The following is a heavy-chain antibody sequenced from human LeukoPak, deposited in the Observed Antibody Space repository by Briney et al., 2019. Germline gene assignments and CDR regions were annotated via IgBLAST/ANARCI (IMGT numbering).Heavy chain of an antibody. Sequence: QPGRSLRLSCAASGFTFSSYGMHWVRQAPGKGLEWVAVISYDGSNKYYADSVKGRFTISRDNSKNTLYLQMNSLRAEDTAVYYCAKSSESYQGELSFLLLGTFDYWGQGTLVTVSS. CDR1: GFTFSSYG. J-gene: IGHJ4*02. CDR3: AKSSESYQGELSFLLLGTFDY. D-gene: IGHD3-16*02. V-gene: IGHV3-30*18. CDR2: ISYDGSNK.